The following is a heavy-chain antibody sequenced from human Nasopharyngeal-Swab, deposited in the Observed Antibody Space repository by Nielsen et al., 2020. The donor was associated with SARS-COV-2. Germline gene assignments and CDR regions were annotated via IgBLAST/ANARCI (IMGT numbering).Heavy chain of an antibody. CDR3: ARDRSVLRYFDWLGWFDP. V-gene: IGHV1-3*01. Sequence: ASVKVPCKASGYTFTSYAMHWVRQAPGQRLEWMGWINAGNGNTKYSQKFQGRVTITRDTSASTAYMELSSLRSEDTAVYYCARDRSVLRYFDWLGWFDPWGQGTLVTVSS. CDR1: GYTFTSYA. J-gene: IGHJ5*02. D-gene: IGHD3-9*01. CDR2: INAGNGNT.